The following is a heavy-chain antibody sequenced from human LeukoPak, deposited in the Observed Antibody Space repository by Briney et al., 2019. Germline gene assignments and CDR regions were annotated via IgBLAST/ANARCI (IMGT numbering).Heavy chain of an antibody. Sequence: GGSLRLSCAASGFTFSSYGMHWVRQAPGKGLEWVAVIWYDGSNKYYADSVKGRFTISRDNSKNTLYLQMNSLRAEDTAVYYCARDGVIAAAAYFDYWGQGTLVTVPS. D-gene: IGHD6-13*01. CDR2: IWYDGSNK. CDR1: GFTFSSYG. CDR3: ARDGVIAAAAYFDY. J-gene: IGHJ4*02. V-gene: IGHV3-33*01.